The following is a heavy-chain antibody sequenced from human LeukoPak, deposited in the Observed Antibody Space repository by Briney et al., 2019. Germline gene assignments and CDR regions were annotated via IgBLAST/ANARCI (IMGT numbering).Heavy chain of an antibody. CDR1: GFTFSSYA. J-gene: IGHJ6*02. V-gene: IGHV3-23*01. CDR2: ISGSGGST. Sequence: GGSLRLSCAASGFTFSSYAMSWVRQAPGKGLEWVSAISGSGGSTYYADSVKGRFTISRDNSKNTLYLQMNSLRAEDPAVYYCAKDLLQSSGMDVWGQGTTVTVSS. CDR3: AKDLLQSSGMDV.